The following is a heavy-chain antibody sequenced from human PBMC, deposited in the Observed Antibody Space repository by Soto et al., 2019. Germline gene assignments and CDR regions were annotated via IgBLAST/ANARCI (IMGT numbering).Heavy chain of an antibody. CDR1: GFTFSSYG. J-gene: IGHJ4*02. CDR2: ISYDGSNT. Sequence: QVQLVESGGGVVQPGRSLRLSCVASGFTFSSYGMHWVRRAPGKGLEWEAIISYDGSNTYYADSVKGRFTISRDNSKNTLYLQMNSLRAEDTSVYYCAKEGGLSGSYYISSSYYFDYWGQGTLVTVSS. CDR3: AKEGGLSGSYYISSSYYFDY. V-gene: IGHV3-30*18. D-gene: IGHD1-26*01.